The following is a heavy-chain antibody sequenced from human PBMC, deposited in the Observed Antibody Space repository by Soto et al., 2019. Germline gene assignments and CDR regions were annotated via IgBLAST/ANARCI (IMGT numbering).Heavy chain of an antibody. J-gene: IGHJ6*02. D-gene: IGHD1-26*01. CDR1: GGSISSYY. V-gene: IGHV4-59*01. CDR3: ARAGVGYYYYYGMDV. Sequence: SETLSLTCTVSGGSISSYYWSWIRQPPGKGLEWIGYIYYSGSTNYNPSLKSRVTISVDTSKNQFSLKLSSVTAADTAVYYCARAGVGYYYYYGMDVWGQGTTVTVSS. CDR2: IYYSGST.